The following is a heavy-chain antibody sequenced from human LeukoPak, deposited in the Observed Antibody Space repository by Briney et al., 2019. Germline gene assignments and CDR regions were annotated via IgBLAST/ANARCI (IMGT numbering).Heavy chain of an antibody. CDR1: GFTFSGSA. V-gene: IGHV3-73*01. J-gene: IGHJ6*03. Sequence: GGSLRLSCAASGFTFSGSAMHWVRQASGKGLEWVGRIRSKANSYATAYAASVKGRFTISRDDSKNTAYLQMNSQKTEDTAVYYCTRRDTAMVYYMDVWGKGTTVTVSS. D-gene: IGHD5-18*01. CDR3: TRRDTAMVYYMDV. CDR2: IRSKANSYAT.